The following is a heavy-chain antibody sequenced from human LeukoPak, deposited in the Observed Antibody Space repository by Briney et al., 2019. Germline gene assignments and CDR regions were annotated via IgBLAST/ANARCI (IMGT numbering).Heavy chain of an antibody. CDR3: AHTPNGYTD. V-gene: IGHV2-5*01. J-gene: IGHJ4*02. D-gene: IGHD3-16*01. Sequence: SGPTLVKPTQTLTLTCTFSGFSLNTGGVDVGWLRQPPGKALEWLTLIYWNDDKRYSPSLESRLTNTKATSKNQVVLRLANMDPVDTATYYCAHTPNGYTDWGQGTLVTVSS. CDR1: GFSLNTGGVD. CDR2: IYWNDDK.